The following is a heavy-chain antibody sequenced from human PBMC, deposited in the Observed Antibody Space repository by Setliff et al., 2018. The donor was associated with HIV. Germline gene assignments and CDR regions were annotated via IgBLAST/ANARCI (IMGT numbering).Heavy chain of an antibody. CDR2: INSDGSST. J-gene: IGHJ4*02. Sequence: GGSLRLSCAASGFSFSGYGMHWVRQAPGKGLVWVSRINSDGSSTTYADSVKGRFTISRDNAKNTLYLQMNSLRAEDTAVYYCARGGSNSWSPFDYWGQGTLVTVSS. V-gene: IGHV3-74*01. CDR3: ARGGSNSWSPFDY. CDR1: GFSFSGYG. D-gene: IGHD6-13*01.